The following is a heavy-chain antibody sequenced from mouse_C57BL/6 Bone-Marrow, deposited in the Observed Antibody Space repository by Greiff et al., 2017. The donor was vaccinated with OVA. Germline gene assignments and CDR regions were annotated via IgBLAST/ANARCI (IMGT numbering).Heavy chain of an antibody. V-gene: IGHV3-6*01. J-gene: IGHJ3*01. D-gene: IGHD2-4*01. CDR1: GYSITSGYY. CDR2: ISYDGSN. CDR3: ARQGSYDYDGSAWFAY. Sequence: EVQLQESGPGLVKPSQSLSLTCSVTGYSITSGYYWNWIRQFPGNKLEWMGYISYDGSNNYNPSLKNRIPITRDTSKNQFFLKLNSVTTEDTATYYCARQGSYDYDGSAWFAYWGQGTLVTVSA.